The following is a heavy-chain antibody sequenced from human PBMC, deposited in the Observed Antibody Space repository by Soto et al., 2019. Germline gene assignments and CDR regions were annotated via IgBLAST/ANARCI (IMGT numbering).Heavy chain of an antibody. V-gene: IGHV3-30-3*01. Sequence: GGSLRLSCAASGFSLSGYSMHWVRQAPGKGLDWVAVIQHDASTIYYADSVKGRFTISRDNSKNTLYLQMNDLTAEDTALYYCVKVGWGFSFGNGLDDWGQGTTVTVSS. J-gene: IGHJ6*02. CDR3: VKVGWGFSFGNGLDD. CDR1: GFSLSGYS. D-gene: IGHD5-18*01. CDR2: IQHDASTI.